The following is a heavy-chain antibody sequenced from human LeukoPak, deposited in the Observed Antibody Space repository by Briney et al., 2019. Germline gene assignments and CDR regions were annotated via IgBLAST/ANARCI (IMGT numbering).Heavy chain of an antibody. CDR1: GYNIPTYW. CDR3: ARYDSTSGVED. J-gene: IGHJ4*02. D-gene: IGHD2-2*01. CDR2: IHLFDYET. V-gene: IGHV5-51*01. Sequence: GGSLKISCKAAGYNIPTYWIGWVRQMPGKGLEWMGIIHLFDYETRYRPSFQGQVTISADKSISTAYLQWNSLKASDTATYFCARYDSTSGVEDWGQGTLVTVSS.